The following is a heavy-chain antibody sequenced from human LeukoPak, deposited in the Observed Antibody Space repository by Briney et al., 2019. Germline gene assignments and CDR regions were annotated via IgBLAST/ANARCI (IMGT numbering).Heavy chain of an antibody. CDR3: AKDFNGGIAVAGYDY. CDR1: GFTFSSYS. CDR2: ISGSSSYI. J-gene: IGHJ4*02. Sequence: GGSLRLSCAASGFTFSSYSMNWVRQAPGKGLEWVSSISGSSSYIYYADSVKGRFTISRDNAKNSLYLQMNSLRAEDTALYYCAKDFNGGIAVAGYDYWGQGTLVTVSS. V-gene: IGHV3-21*04. D-gene: IGHD6-19*01.